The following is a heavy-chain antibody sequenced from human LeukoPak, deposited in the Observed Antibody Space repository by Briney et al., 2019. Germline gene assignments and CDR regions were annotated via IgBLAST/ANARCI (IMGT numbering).Heavy chain of an antibody. CDR2: INPNSGGT. CDR3: ARSTHYYYDSQGAFDI. D-gene: IGHD3-22*01. V-gene: IGHV1-2*02. J-gene: IGHJ3*02. CDR1: GYTFTGYY. Sequence: WASVKVSCKASGYTFTGYYMHWVLQAPGQGLEWMGWINPNSGGTNYAQKFQGRVTMTRDTSISTAYMELSRLRSDDTAVYYCARSTHYYYDSQGAFDIWGQGTMVTVSS.